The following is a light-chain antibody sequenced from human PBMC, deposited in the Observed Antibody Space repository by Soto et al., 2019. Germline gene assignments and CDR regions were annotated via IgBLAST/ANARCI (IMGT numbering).Light chain of an antibody. Sequence: DIQMTQSPSSLSASVGDRVTITCRASQNIRSYLNWYQQKPGKAPQLLIYATSSLQTGVPSRFSASGSGTAFSVVISDLQPEDSATYYCQQGYSSRWTSGRGTKVEI. V-gene: IGKV1-39*01. J-gene: IGKJ1*01. CDR3: QQGYSSRWT. CDR2: ATS. CDR1: QNIRSY.